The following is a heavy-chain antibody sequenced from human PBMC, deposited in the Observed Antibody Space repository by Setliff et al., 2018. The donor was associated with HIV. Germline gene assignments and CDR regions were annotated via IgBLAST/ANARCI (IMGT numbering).Heavy chain of an antibody. D-gene: IGHD3-22*01. V-gene: IGHV5-51*01. CDR1: GYTFTNYW. Sequence: GESLKISCKASGYTFTNYWTAWVRQMPGKGLEWMGIIHPRDFDIKYSQSFQGQVTISADKSLSTAYLQWNSLKASDTALYYCARLDCSGYYRSFDVWGQGTMVTVSS. CDR3: ARLDCSGYYRSFDV. CDR2: IHPRDFDI. J-gene: IGHJ3*01.